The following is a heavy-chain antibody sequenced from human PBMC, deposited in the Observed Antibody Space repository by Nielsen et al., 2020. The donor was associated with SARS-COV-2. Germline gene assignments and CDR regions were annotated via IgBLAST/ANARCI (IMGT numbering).Heavy chain of an antibody. V-gene: IGHV4-59*01. CDR3: ARVRGWYGFYFDY. CDR1: GGSISSYY. D-gene: IGHD6-19*01. Sequence: SETLSLTCTVSGGSISSYYWSWIRQPPGKGLEWIGYIYYSGSTNYNPSLKSRVTISVDTSKNQFSLKLSSVTAADTAVYYCARVRGWYGFYFDYWGQGTLVTVSS. J-gene: IGHJ4*02. CDR2: IYYSGST.